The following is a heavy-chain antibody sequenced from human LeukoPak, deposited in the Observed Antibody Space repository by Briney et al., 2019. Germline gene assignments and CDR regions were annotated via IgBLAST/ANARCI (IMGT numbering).Heavy chain of an antibody. CDR3: ARVPPNYNWFDP. Sequence: ASVKVSCKVSGYTLTELSMHWVRQAPGKGLEWMGGFDPEDGETIYAQKFQGRVTMTEDTSTDTAYMELSSLRSEDTAVYYCARVPPNYNWFDPWGQGTLVTVSS. V-gene: IGHV1-24*01. J-gene: IGHJ5*02. CDR1: GYTLTELS. CDR2: FDPEDGET.